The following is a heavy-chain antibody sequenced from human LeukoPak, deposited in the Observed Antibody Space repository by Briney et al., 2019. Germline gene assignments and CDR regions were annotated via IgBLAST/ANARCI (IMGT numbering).Heavy chain of an antibody. CDR2: INHSGST. V-gene: IGHV4-34*01. CDR1: GGSFSGYY. D-gene: IGHD6-13*01. CDR3: RAAGHFDY. J-gene: IGHJ4*02. Sequence: SETLSLTCAVYGGSFSGYYWSWIRQPPGKGLEWIGEINHSGSTNYNPSLKSRVTISVDTSKNQFSLKLSSVTAADTAVYYCRAAGHFDYWGQGTLVTASS.